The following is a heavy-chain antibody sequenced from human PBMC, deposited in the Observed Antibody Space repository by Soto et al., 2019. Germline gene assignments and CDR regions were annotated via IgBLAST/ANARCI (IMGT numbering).Heavy chain of an antibody. V-gene: IGHV1-18*01. CDR1: GYTFPSYG. D-gene: IGHD6-13*01. CDR3: ARGSYYFDY. J-gene: IGHJ4*02. Sequence: QVLLVQSGAEVKKPGASVKVSCKASGYTFPSYGIIWVRQAPGQGLEWMGWISAYYGNTNYAQKLQGRVTMTTDTATSTAYMELMRLRSDDAAVYYCARGSYYFDYWGQGTLVTVSS. CDR2: ISAYYGNT.